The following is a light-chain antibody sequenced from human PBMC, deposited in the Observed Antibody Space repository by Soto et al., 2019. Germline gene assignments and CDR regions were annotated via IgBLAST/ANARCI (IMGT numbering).Light chain of an antibody. Sequence: DIQMTQSPSSLSASVGDRVTITCQASQDISNYLNWYQQKPGKAPKLLIYDASNLDTGVPSRFSGSGSGTNFTFTTSSLQPEDIATYYCQQYDYLPISFGQGTRLEIK. CDR2: DAS. CDR1: QDISNY. CDR3: QQYDYLPIS. V-gene: IGKV1-33*01. J-gene: IGKJ5*01.